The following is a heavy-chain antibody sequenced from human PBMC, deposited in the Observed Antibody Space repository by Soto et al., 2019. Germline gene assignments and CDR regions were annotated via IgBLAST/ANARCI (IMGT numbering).Heavy chain of an antibody. CDR2: ISSSSSTI. D-gene: IGHD3-16*02. Sequence: GGSLRLSCAASGFTFSSYSINWVRQAPGKGLEWVSYISSSSSTIYYADSVKGRFTISRDNAKNSLYLQMNSLRDEDTAVYYCARGSKLGDRWANWFDPWGQGTLVIVSS. CDR1: GFTFSSYS. CDR3: ARGSKLGDRWANWFDP. J-gene: IGHJ5*02. V-gene: IGHV3-48*02.